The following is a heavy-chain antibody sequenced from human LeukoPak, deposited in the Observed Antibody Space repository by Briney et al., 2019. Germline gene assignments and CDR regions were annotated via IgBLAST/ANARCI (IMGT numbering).Heavy chain of an antibody. Sequence: GGSLRLSCAVSGFTINNYAMSWVRQAPGKGLEWVSATSASGASTYYADSVKGRFTISRGISKNTLYLQMNSLRDEDTALYYCAKAGAYSSSSYDYWGQGALVTVSS. D-gene: IGHD6-6*01. J-gene: IGHJ4*02. CDR1: GFTINNYA. CDR3: AKAGAYSSSSYDY. V-gene: IGHV3-23*01. CDR2: TSASGAST.